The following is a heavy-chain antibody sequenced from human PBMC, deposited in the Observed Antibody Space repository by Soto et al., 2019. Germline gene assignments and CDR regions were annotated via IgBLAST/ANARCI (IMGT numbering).Heavy chain of an antibody. V-gene: IGHV4-30-2*01. CDR2: IYHSGST. CDR3: ARTIPRELGPVGAFDI. D-gene: IGHD1-26*01. Sequence: QLQLQESGSGLVKPSQTLSLTCAVSGGSISSGGYSWSWIRQPPGKGLEWIGYIYHSGSTYYNPSLKSRVTISVDRSKNQFSLKLSSVTAADTAVYYCARTIPRELGPVGAFDIWGQGTMVTVSS. J-gene: IGHJ3*02. CDR1: GGSISSGGYS.